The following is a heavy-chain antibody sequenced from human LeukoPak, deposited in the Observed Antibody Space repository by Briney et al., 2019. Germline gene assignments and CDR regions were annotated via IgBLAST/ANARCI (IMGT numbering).Heavy chain of an antibody. CDR3: AKDLVGATGY. J-gene: IGHJ4*02. V-gene: IGHV3-30*18. Sequence: PGGSLRLSCAASGFTFSSYGMHWVRQAPGKGLEWVAVISYDGSNKYYADSVEGRFTISRDNSKNTLYLQMNSLRAEDTAVYYCAKDLVGATGYWGQGTLVTVSS. CDR2: ISYDGSNK. D-gene: IGHD1-26*01. CDR1: GFTFSSYG.